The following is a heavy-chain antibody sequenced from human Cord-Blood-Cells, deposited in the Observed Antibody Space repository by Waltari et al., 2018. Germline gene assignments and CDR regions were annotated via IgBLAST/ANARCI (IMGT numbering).Heavy chain of an antibody. V-gene: IGHV1-8*03. Sequence: QVQLVQSGAEVKKPGASVKVSCKASGYTFTSYDINGVRQATGQGREWMGWMKPNSGNTGYAQKFQGRVTITRNTSISTAYMELSSLRSEDTAVYYCARASYSSSWYYFDYWGQGTLVTVSS. CDR2: MKPNSGNT. D-gene: IGHD6-13*01. CDR3: ARASYSSSWYYFDY. CDR1: GYTFTSYD. J-gene: IGHJ4*02.